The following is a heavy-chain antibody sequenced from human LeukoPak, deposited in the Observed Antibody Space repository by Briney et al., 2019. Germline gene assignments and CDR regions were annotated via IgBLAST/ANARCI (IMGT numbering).Heavy chain of an antibody. D-gene: IGHD3-22*01. J-gene: IGHJ4*02. V-gene: IGHV3-7*01. Sequence: GGSLRLSCAASGFAFNKYWVHWVRQAPGKGLEWVANIKQHGSEKYYVDSVKGRFTISRDNAKNSLYLQMNSLRAEDTAIYYCARGGEYYDRPSDFWGQGTLVTVSS. CDR2: IKQHGSEK. CDR1: GFAFNKYW. CDR3: ARGGEYYDRPSDF.